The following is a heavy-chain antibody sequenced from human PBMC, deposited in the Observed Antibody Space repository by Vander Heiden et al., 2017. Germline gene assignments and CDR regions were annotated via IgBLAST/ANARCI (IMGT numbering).Heavy chain of an antibody. D-gene: IGHD5-12*01. CDR2: IGSSET. V-gene: IGHV3-23*01. CDR1: GFTCSINA. Sequence: EVQQLESGGGLVQPGGALRHTCEASGFTCSINAMSWVRQASGEGLEWVSTIGSSETSYAASVNGRFTISRDNSKNTVYLQMNSLRAEDTAVYHCAKDYIAGNGIYDGFDIWGQGTMVTVSS. J-gene: IGHJ3*02. CDR3: AKDYIAGNGIYDGFDI.